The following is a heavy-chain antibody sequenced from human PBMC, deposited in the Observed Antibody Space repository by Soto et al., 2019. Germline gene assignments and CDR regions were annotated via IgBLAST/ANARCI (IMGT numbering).Heavy chain of an antibody. J-gene: IGHJ3*02. CDR2: IYSDGST. CDR1: DFTVSGNY. Sequence: PGGSLRLSCAASDFTVSGNYMSWVRRAPGKGLECVSVIYSDGSTYYADSVKGRFTISRDNSKNTLYLQMNSLRAEDTAVYYCAKGGDYYDSSGYYSVGTFDIWGQGTMVPVSS. D-gene: IGHD3-22*01. CDR3: AKGGDYYDSSGYYSVGTFDI. V-gene: IGHV3-53*01.